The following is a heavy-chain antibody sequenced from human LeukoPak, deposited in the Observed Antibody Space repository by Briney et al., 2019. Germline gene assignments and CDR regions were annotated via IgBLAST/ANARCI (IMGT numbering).Heavy chain of an antibody. D-gene: IGHD4-17*01. CDR2: IIPIFGTA. Sequence: SVKVSCTASGGTFSSYAISWVRQAPGQGLEWMGGIIPIFGTANYAQKFQGRVTITTDESTSTAYMELSSLRSEDTAVYYCARATTVTTGETTGGPFDYWGQGTLVTVSS. CDR1: GGTFSSYA. CDR3: ARATTVTTGETTGGPFDY. J-gene: IGHJ4*02. V-gene: IGHV1-69*05.